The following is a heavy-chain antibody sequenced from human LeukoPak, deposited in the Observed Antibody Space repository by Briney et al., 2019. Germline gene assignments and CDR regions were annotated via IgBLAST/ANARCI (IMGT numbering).Heavy chain of an antibody. CDR1: GYTFIGHY. V-gene: IGHV1-2*02. Sequence: GASVKVSCKASGYTFIGHYIHWVRQAPGQGLEWMGWMNPKSGGTEYAQKFRGRVTMTRDTSIATAYMELTRLTSDDTAVYYCARVGGTGDYVLGALDIWGQGTIVIVSS. D-gene: IGHD2-8*02. CDR2: MNPKSGGT. CDR3: ARVGGTGDYVLGALDI. J-gene: IGHJ3*02.